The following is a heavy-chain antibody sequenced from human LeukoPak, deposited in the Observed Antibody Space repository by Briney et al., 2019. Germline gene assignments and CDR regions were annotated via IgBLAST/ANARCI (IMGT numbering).Heavy chain of an antibody. Sequence: ASVTVSCKASGYTFTSYAMNWVRQAPGQGLEWMGWINTNTGNPTYAQGFTGRFVFSLDTSVSTAYLQISSLKAEDTAVYYCAREPPYCSSTSCYTDYYYYGMDVWGQGTTVTVSS. J-gene: IGHJ6*02. CDR2: INTNTGNP. CDR3: AREPPYCSSTSCYTDYYYYGMDV. D-gene: IGHD2-2*02. CDR1: GYTFTSYA. V-gene: IGHV7-4-1*02.